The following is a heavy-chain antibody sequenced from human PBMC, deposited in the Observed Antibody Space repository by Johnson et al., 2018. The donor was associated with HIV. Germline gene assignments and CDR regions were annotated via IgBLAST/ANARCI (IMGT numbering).Heavy chain of an antibody. J-gene: IGHJ3*02. V-gene: IGHV3-30*02. Sequence: QVQLVESGGGVVQPGRSLRLSCAASGFTFSSYGMHWVRQAPGKVLEWVAFIRYDGSNKYYADSVKGRFTISRDNSKNTLFLQMNSLRAEDTAVYYCASGAYYDFWSGLAHAFDIWGQGTMVTVSS. CDR1: GFTFSSYG. CDR3: ASGAYYDFWSGLAHAFDI. D-gene: IGHD3-3*01. CDR2: IRYDGSNK.